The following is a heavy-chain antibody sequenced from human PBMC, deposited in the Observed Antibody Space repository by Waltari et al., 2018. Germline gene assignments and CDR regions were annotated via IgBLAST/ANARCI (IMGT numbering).Heavy chain of an antibody. CDR1: GLTVSANY. CDR3: ARGVAGGFDI. CDR2: LYRDERT. D-gene: IGHD6-19*01. Sequence: EVALVESGGGLVQPGGSLRLSCAASGLTVSANYMSWVRQAPGKGLEWVSVLYRDERTYYADALKGRFTISRHNSRNILYFQMNRLRIEDTAVYYCARGVAGGFDIWGQGTRVTVSS. J-gene: IGHJ3*02. V-gene: IGHV3-53*04.